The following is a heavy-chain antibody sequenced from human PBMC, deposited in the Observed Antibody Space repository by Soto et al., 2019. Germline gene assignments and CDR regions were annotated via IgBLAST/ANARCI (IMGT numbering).Heavy chain of an antibody. V-gene: IGHV3-33*01. CDR2: IWYDGSNK. D-gene: IGHD3-10*01. Sequence: QVQLVESGGGVVQPGRSLRLSCAASGFTFSSYGMHWVRQAPGKGLEWVAVIWYDGSNKYYAGSVKGRFTISRDNSKNTLYLQMNSLRAEDTAVYYCARGTITMVRGVIITDGMDVWGQGTTVTVSS. CDR3: ARGTITMVRGVIITDGMDV. CDR1: GFTFSSYG. J-gene: IGHJ6*02.